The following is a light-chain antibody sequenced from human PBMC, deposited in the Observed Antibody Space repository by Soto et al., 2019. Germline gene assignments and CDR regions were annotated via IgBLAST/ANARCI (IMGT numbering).Light chain of an antibody. CDR2: DVS. Sequence: QSALTQPASVSGSPGQSIAIPCTGTSSDVGGYNYVSWYQQHPGKAPKLIIYDVSNRPSGVSNRLSGSKSGNTASLTISGLQAEDEADYYCSSYTSSSTVVFGGGTKLTVL. CDR3: SSYTSSSTVV. V-gene: IGLV2-14*03. CDR1: SSDVGGYNY. J-gene: IGLJ2*01.